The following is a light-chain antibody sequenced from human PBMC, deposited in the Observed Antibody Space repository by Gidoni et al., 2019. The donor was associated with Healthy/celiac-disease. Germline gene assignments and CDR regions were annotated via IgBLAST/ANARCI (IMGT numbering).Light chain of an antibody. CDR3: QQRSNWPSYT. J-gene: IGKJ2*01. Sequence: DIVLTQSPATLSLSPGDRATLPCRASQSVSSYLAWYQQKPGQAPRLLIYDASTRATGLPARFSGSGSGTDFTLTISSLEPEDVAVYYCQQRSNWPSYTFGQGTKLEIK. CDR1: QSVSSY. CDR2: DAS. V-gene: IGKV3-11*01.